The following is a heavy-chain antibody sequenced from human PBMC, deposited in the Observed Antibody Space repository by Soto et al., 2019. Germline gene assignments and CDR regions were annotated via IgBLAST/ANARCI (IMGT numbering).Heavy chain of an antibody. CDR3: VKAVYLLDFDY. CDR1: GFTFSSYA. CDR2: ISGTGTTT. D-gene: IGHD2-8*01. J-gene: IGHJ4*02. V-gene: IGHV3-23*01. Sequence: GALVLPCAASGFTFSSYAMTGVRQAPGKGLEWVSTISGTGTTTYYADSVKGRFTISRDNSKNTLYLQMNSLRTEDTAVYYCVKAVYLLDFDYWGQGTLVTVYS.